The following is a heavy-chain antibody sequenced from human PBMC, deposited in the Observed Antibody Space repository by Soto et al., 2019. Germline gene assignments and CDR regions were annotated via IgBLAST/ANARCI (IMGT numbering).Heavy chain of an antibody. J-gene: IGHJ4*02. CDR2: ISGSSGTT. CDR1: GFTFSSYA. V-gene: IGHV3-23*01. Sequence: EVQLLESGGGLVQPGGSLRLSCAASGFTFSSYAMTWVRQAPGKGLEWVASISGSSGTTYYEDSVKGRFTNSRDNSRNTLFLQMNSLTAEDTAVYYCAKDVAVTPCYFDYLGQGTLVTVSS. CDR3: AKDVAVTPCYFDY. D-gene: IGHD2-15*01.